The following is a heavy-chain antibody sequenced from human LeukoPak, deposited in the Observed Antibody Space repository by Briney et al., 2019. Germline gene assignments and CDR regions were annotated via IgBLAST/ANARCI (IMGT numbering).Heavy chain of an antibody. CDR1: GYTFTSYG. D-gene: IGHD1-26*01. CDR3: ARARVGATTIDYYYYGMDV. Sequence: ASVKVSCKASGYTFTSYGISWVRQAPGQGLEWMGWISAYNGNTNYAQKLQGRVTMTTDTSTSTAYMELRSLRSDDTAVCYCARARVGATTIDYYYYGMDVWGQGTTVTVSS. J-gene: IGHJ6*02. CDR2: ISAYNGNT. V-gene: IGHV1-18*01.